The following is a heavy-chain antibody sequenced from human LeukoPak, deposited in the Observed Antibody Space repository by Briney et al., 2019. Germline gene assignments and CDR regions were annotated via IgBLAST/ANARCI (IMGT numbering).Heavy chain of an antibody. CDR2: ISVSGGSA. CDR1: GFTFSSYA. D-gene: IGHD2-2*02. J-gene: IGHJ6*02. V-gene: IGHV3-23*01. Sequence: GGSLRLSCAASGFTFSSYAMSWGRQAPGKGLEWVSAISVSGGSAYYADSVKGRFTISRDNSKNTLYLQMNSLRAEDTAVYYCAKKGKLRYCSSTSCYTGGSDYYYGMDVWGQGTTVTVSS. CDR3: AKKGKLRYCSSTSCYTGGSDYYYGMDV.